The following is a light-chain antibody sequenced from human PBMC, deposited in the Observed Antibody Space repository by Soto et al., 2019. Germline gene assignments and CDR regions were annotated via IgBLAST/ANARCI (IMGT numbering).Light chain of an antibody. CDR2: AAS. CDR3: RQSYSTPVT. CDR1: QSINSY. Sequence: DIQMTQSPSSLSASVGDRVTITCRASQSINSYLNWYQQKPGKAPKLLIYAASNLQSGVPSRFSGSGSGTDFTLTISSLQPEDFATYYCRQSYSTPVTFGQGTKVDIK. V-gene: IGKV1-39*01. J-gene: IGKJ1*01.